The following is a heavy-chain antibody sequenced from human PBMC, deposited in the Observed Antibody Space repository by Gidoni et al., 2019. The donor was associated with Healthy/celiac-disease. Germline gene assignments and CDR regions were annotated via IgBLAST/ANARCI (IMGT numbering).Heavy chain of an antibody. Sequence: QVTLQESVPVLFKPTETLSLTCTLSGFSLSNARMGVSWIRQPPGKALEWLASIFSNDDTSYSTSLKSRLTICKDTSKSQVVLTMTNMDPVDTATYYCARDYYDSSGYRADFDDWGQGTLVTVAS. J-gene: IGHJ4*02. CDR1: GFSLSNARMG. D-gene: IGHD3-22*01. CDR3: ARDYYDSSGYRADFDD. V-gene: IGHV2-26*01. CDR2: IFSNDDT.